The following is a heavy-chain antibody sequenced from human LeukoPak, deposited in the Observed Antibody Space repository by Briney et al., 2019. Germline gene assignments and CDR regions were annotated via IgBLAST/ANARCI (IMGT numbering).Heavy chain of an antibody. CDR2: ISGSGGST. V-gene: IGHV3-23*01. D-gene: IGHD3-10*01. CDR3: ARVKYYYGSGSYYKPAIFDY. CDR1: GFTFSSYA. Sequence: GGTLRLSCAASGFTFSSYAMSWVRQAPGKGLEWVSAISGSGGSTYYADSVKGRFTISRDNSKNTLYLQMNSLRAEDTAVYYCARVKYYYGSGSYYKPAIFDYWGQGTLVTVSS. J-gene: IGHJ4*02.